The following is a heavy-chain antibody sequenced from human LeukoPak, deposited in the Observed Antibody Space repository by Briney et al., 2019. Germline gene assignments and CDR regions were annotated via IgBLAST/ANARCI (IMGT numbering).Heavy chain of an antibody. CDR2: IYPGDSDT. Sequence: GESLKISCKGSGYSFTSYWIGWVRQMPGKGLEWMGIIYPGDSDTRYSPSFQGQVTISADKSISTAYLQWSSLKPSDTAMYSWPEHRGSGISSRRFGPWGEGSLVTVSS. D-gene: IGHD2-2*01. CDR1: GYSFTSYW. V-gene: IGHV5-51*01. J-gene: IGHJ5*02. CDR3: PEHRGSGISSRRFGP.